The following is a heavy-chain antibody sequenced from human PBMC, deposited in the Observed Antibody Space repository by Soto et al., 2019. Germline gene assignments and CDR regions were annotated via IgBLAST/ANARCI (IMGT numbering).Heavy chain of an antibody. V-gene: IGHV4-31*03. CDR1: GASIRSSGYY. CDR2: IDYSGVT. J-gene: IGHJ4*02. CDR3: ARAPFYHENNAFYSYFGS. D-gene: IGHD3-3*02. Sequence: SETLSLTCTVSGASIRSSGYYWSWIRQHPKKGLEWIGYIDYSGVTYYNPSLKSRFIISVDTSENKFSLKVRSMTAADTAVYYCARAPFYHENNAFYSYFGSWGQGILVTVSS.